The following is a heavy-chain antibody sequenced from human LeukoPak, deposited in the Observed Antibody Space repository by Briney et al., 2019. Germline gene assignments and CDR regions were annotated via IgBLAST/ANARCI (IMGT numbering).Heavy chain of an antibody. Sequence: PSETLSLTCTVSGGSISSYYWSWIRQPPGKGLEWIGYIYYSGSTNYNPSLKSRVTISVDTSKNQFSLKLSSVTAADTAVYYCARGSNYYGSGSYRAIWFDPWGQGTLVTVSS. CDR3: ARGSNYYGSGSYRAIWFDP. V-gene: IGHV4-59*01. J-gene: IGHJ5*02. CDR2: IYYSGST. CDR1: GGSISSYY. D-gene: IGHD3-10*01.